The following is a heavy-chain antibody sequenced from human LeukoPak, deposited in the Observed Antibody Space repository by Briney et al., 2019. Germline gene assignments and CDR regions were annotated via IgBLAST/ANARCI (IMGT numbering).Heavy chain of an antibody. CDR2: MNPNSGNT. CDR1: GYTFTSYD. CDR3: ARAYYYDSSGYYYLDY. D-gene: IGHD3-22*01. V-gene: IGHV1-8*03. Sequence: ASVKVSCKASGYTFTSYDINWVRQATGQGLEWMGWMNPNSGNTGYAQKFQGRVTITRNTSISTAYMEPSSLRSEDTAVYYCARAYYYDSSGYYYLDYWGQGTLVTVSS. J-gene: IGHJ4*02.